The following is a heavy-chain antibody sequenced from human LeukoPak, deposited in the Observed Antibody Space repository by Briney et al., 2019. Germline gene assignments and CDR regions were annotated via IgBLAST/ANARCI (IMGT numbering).Heavy chain of an antibody. J-gene: IGHJ4*02. V-gene: IGHV1-2*02. CDR1: GYTFTGYY. CDR3: ARGIPVAGLDY. D-gene: IGHD6-19*01. Sequence: GASVKVSCKASGYTFTGYYMHWVRQAPGQGLEWMGWMNPNSGATNYAQKFQGRVTMTRDTSISTAYMELSRLRSDDTAVYFCARGIPVAGLDYWGQGTLVTVSS. CDR2: MNPNSGAT.